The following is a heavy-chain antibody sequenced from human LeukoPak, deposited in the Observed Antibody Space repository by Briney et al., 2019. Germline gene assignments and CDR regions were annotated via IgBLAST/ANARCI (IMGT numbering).Heavy chain of an antibody. V-gene: IGHV1-18*01. CDR2: INAYNGNT. J-gene: IGHJ5*02. CDR1: GYTFLNYG. Sequence: GASLKVSCKASGYTFLNYGIGWVRHAPGQGLEWMGWINAYNGNTHYAQKLHGRLTMTTDTSTSTAYMELRTLRSDDTAVYYCARRPILSDLHWFDPWGQGTLVTVSS. CDR3: ARRPILSDLHWFDP.